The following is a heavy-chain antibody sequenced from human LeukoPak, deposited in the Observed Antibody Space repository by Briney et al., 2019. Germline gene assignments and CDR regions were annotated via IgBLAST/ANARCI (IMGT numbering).Heavy chain of an antibody. CDR3: ARVQLEIWSDYHWFDP. V-gene: IGHV4-61*10. CDR2: IYYSGST. J-gene: IGHJ5*02. Sequence: SETLSLTCTVSGDSISSGDYYWSWIRQPAGKGLEWIGYIYYSGSTNYNPSLKSRVTISVDTSKNQFSLKLSSVTAADTAAYYCARVQLEIWSDYHWFDPWGQGILVTVSS. CDR1: GDSISSGDYY. D-gene: IGHD1-1*01.